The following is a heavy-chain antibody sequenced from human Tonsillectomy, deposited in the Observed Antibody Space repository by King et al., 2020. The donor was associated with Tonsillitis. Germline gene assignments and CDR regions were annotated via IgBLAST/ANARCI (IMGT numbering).Heavy chain of an antibody. D-gene: IGHD1-26*01. V-gene: IGHV4-31*03. CDR3: ARCGGSYDSLRYFDY. Sequence: QLQESGPGLVKPSQTLSLTCTVSGGSISSGGYYWSWIRQHPGKGLEWIGYIYYSGSTYYNPSLKSRVTISVDTSKNQFPLKLSSVTAADTAVYYCARCGGSYDSLRYFDYWGQGTLVTVSS. CDR2: IYYSGST. CDR1: GGSISSGGYY. J-gene: IGHJ4*02.